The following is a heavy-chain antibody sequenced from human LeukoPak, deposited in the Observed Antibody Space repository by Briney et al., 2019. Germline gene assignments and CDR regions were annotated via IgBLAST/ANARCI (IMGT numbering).Heavy chain of an antibody. J-gene: IGHJ3*02. Sequence: SETLSLTCTVSGGSISSYYWSWIRQPPGKGLEWIGYIYYSGSTTYNPSLKSRVTISVDTTKNQFSLKLSSVTAADTAEYYCARDGGTPYYDILTGYRRDAFDIWGQGTMVTVSS. CDR1: GGSISSYY. CDR3: ARDGGTPYYDILTGYRRDAFDI. CDR2: IYYSGST. V-gene: IGHV4-59*01. D-gene: IGHD3-9*01.